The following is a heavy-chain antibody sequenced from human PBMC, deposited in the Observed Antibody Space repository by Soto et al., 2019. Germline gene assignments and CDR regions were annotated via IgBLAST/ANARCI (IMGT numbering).Heavy chain of an antibody. D-gene: IGHD5-18*01. CDR3: ARHTAVGGYSNSYEGFGP. CDR2: IYYRGNT. V-gene: IGHV4-39*01. Sequence: QLQLQESGPGLVKPSETLSLTCTVSGGSMSSSTYYWGWVRQPPGKGLELVGSIYYRGNTYYNPSVKGRVTISGETSKNQLFRRLSSVTAVDTGVYYCARHTAVGGYSNSYEGFGPWGQGTLVIVSS. CDR1: GGSMSSSTYY. J-gene: IGHJ5*02.